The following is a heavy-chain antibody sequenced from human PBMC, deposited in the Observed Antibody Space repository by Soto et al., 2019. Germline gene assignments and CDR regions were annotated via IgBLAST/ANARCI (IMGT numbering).Heavy chain of an antibody. D-gene: IGHD3-3*01. Sequence: GGSLRLSCTASGFTFGDYAMSWFRQAPGKGLEWVGFIRSKAYGGTTEYAASVKGSFTISRDDSKSIAYLQMNSLKTEDTAVDYCTRAYSGDFWSGYYEMTDYWGQGTLVTVSS. J-gene: IGHJ4*02. CDR1: GFTFGDYA. CDR2: IRSKAYGGTT. V-gene: IGHV3-49*03. CDR3: TRAYSGDFWSGYYEMTDY.